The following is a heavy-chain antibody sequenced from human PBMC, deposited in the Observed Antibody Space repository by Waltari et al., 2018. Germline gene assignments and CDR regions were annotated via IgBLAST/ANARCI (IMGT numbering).Heavy chain of an antibody. Sequence: EVQLLESGGGLVQPGGSLRLSCAASGFTFSKSGMTWVRQTPGKGLDWVATITDTGGSTFYADSVKGRFAISRDNSKNTLYLQMSSLRAGDTAVYYCATSFRGKFYFWGQGTLVTVSS. CDR1: GFTFSKSG. J-gene: IGHJ4*02. D-gene: IGHD3-16*01. CDR2: ITDTGGST. V-gene: IGHV3-23*01. CDR3: ATSFRGKFYF.